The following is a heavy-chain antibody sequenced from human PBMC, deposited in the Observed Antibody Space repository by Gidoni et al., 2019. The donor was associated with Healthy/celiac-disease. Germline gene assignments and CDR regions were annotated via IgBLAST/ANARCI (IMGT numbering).Heavy chain of an antibody. CDR1: GLPFSSNA. J-gene: IGHJ4*02. D-gene: IGHD3-16*02. V-gene: IGHV3-23*01. CDR3: AKSIAGGVIVGGSWYFDY. CDR2: ISGSGGST. Sequence: EVPLLESGGGLVQPGGSLRLSCAASGLPFSSNAMSWVRQAPGKGLEWVSAISGSGGSTYYADSVKGRFTISRDNSKNTLYLQMNSLRAEDTAVYYCAKSIAGGVIVGGSWYFDYWGQGTLVTVSS.